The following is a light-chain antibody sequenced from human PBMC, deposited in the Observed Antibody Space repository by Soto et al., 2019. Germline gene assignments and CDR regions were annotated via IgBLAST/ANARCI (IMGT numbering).Light chain of an antibody. CDR3: QQSYSTPLT. CDR1: QSISSY. Sequence: DIQMTQSPSSLSASVGDRVTITGRASQSISSYLNWYQQKPGKAPKLLIYAASSLQSGVPSRFSGSGSGTDFTLTISSLQPEDFATYYCQQSYSTPLTFGGGTRWIS. CDR2: AAS. V-gene: IGKV1-39*01. J-gene: IGKJ4*01.